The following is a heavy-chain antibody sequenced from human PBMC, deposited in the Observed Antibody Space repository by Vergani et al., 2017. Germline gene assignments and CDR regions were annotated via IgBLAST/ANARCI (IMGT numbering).Heavy chain of an antibody. J-gene: IGHJ4*02. V-gene: IGHV4-38-2*01. CDR3: ASLVWHGFYDNFDN. CDR2: VYLGDAI. CDR1: GISISQSYR. Sequence: HVLLQGSSPGLVRPSETLSLTCVVSGISISQSYRWAWIRQPPGEGMEWIGIVYLGDAISYNPSLVSRFTISVTTSSNELSMKLTSVTAADTAEYYGASLVWHGFYDNFDNWGQGTLVTVSS. D-gene: IGHD3-3*01.